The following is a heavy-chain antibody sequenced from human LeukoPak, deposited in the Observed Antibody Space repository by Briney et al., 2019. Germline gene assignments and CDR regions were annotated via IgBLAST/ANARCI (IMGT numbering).Heavy chain of an antibody. CDR1: GGSFSGYY. J-gene: IGHJ5*02. V-gene: IGHV4-34*01. Sequence: SETLSLTCAVYGGSFSGYYWSWIRQPPGKGLEWIGEINHSGSTNYNPSLKSRVTISVDTSKNQFSLKLSSVTAADTAVYYCARGGNNCSSTSCYISWFDPWGQGTLVTVSS. D-gene: IGHD2-2*02. CDR3: ARGGNNCSSTSCYISWFDP. CDR2: INHSGST.